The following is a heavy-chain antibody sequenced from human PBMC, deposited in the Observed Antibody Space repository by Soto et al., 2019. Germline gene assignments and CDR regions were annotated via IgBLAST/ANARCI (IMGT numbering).Heavy chain of an antibody. CDR2: IIPIFGTA. J-gene: IGHJ6*02. Sequence: QVQLVQSGAEVKKPESSVKVSCKASGGTFSSYAISWVRQAPGPGLEWMGGIIPIFGTANYAQKFQGRVTITADESTSTAYMELSSLRSEDTAVYYCASEERDCSGCSCYSAWGMDVWGQGTTVTVSS. CDR1: GGTFSSYA. CDR3: ASEERDCSGCSCYSAWGMDV. V-gene: IGHV1-69*01. D-gene: IGHD2-15*01.